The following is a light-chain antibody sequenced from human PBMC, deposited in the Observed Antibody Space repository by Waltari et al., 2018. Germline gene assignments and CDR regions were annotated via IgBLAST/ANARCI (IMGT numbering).Light chain of an antibody. CDR1: SSDVGGYNS. CDR3: SSYAGSNVI. V-gene: IGLV2-8*01. CDR2: GVS. Sequence: QSALTQPPSASGSPGQSVTISCTGTSSDVGGYNSVSWYQQHPGKAPTLMISGVSNRPRGVPDRFAGSESGNTASLTVSGLQAEDEADYYCSSYAGSNVIFGGGTKLTVL. J-gene: IGLJ2*01.